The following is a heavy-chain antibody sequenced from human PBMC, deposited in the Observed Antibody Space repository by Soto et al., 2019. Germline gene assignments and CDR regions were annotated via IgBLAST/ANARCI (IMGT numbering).Heavy chain of an antibody. V-gene: IGHV4-59*01. CDR2: VYNMGST. D-gene: IGHD1-1*01. CDR3: ERDRRDAVVGYTLDN. Sequence: SETLRLTSSVAGDSRVSIGWTRISQPTGKGLEWIGYVYNMGSTNYNPSLQSRVTISEDTPKSQFSLKVNSMTAADTAVYFCERDRRDAVVGYTLDNWGQGIFVTVSS. J-gene: IGHJ4*02. CDR1: GDSRVSIG.